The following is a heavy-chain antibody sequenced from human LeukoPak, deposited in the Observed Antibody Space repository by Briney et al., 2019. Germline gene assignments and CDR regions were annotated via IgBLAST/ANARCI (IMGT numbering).Heavy chain of an antibody. CDR3: ARHIFNYVWGSYRQFDY. CDR1: GGSISSSSYY. J-gene: IGHJ4*02. Sequence: SETLSLTCTVSGGSISSSSYYWGWIRQPPGKGLEWIGSIYYSGSTYYNPSLKSRVTISVDTSKNRFSLKLSSVTAADTAVYYCARHIFNYVWGSYRQFDYWGQGTLVTVSS. D-gene: IGHD3-16*02. CDR2: IYYSGST. V-gene: IGHV4-39*01.